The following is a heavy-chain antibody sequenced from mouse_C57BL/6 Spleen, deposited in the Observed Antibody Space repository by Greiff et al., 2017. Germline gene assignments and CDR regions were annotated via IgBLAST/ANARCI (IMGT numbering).Heavy chain of an antibody. CDR1: GYSFTGYY. CDR2: INPSTGGT. V-gene: IGHV1-42*01. D-gene: IGHD1-1*01. Sequence: VQLKQSGPELVKPGASVKISCKASGYSFTGYYMNWVKQSPEKSLEWIGEINPSTGGTTYNQKFKAKATLTVDKSSSTAYMQLKSLTSEDSAVYYCARWGTVVDYWGQGTTLTVSS. J-gene: IGHJ2*01. CDR3: ARWGTVVDY.